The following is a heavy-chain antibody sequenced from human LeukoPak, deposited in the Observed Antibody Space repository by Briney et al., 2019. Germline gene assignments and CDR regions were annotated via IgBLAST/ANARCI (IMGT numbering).Heavy chain of an antibody. CDR3: AREAPRVVAYDY. D-gene: IGHD2-2*01. J-gene: IGHJ4*02. CDR1: GYTFTSYD. V-gene: IGHV1-8*01. Sequence: GASVKVSCKASGYTFTSYDINWVRQATGQGLEWMGWMNPNSGNTGYAQKFQGRATMTWNTSISTAYMELSSLRSEDTAVYYCAREAPRVVAYDYWGQGTLVTVSS. CDR2: MNPNSGNT.